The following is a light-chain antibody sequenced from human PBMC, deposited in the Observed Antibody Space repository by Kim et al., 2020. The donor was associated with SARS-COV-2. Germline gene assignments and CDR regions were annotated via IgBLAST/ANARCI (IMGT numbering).Light chain of an antibody. J-gene: IGKJ2*03. CDR1: QSMSAGY. Sequence: PGESATLSCRASQSMSAGYLTWYQQKPGQAPRLLMYATSTRATGIPDRFTGSKSGTDFILTINRLEPEDSAFYYCHHLSSSPYYSFGQGTKLEI. CDR3: HHLSSSPYYS. CDR2: ATS. V-gene: IGKV3-20*01.